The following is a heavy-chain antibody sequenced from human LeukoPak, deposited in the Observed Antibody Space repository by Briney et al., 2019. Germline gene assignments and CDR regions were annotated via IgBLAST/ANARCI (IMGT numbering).Heavy chain of an antibody. CDR3: ARVRLADERAWAY. D-gene: IGHD3-3*02. Sequence: ASVKVSCKASGYTFSDFYIHWVRQAPGQGLEYVGWITPKSGDTYSPQRFQGRVTMTSDASISTAYMELSSLRPDDTAVYFCARVRLADERAWAYWGQGTLVTVSS. CDR1: GYTFSDFY. CDR2: ITPKSGDT. V-gene: IGHV1-2*02. J-gene: IGHJ4*02.